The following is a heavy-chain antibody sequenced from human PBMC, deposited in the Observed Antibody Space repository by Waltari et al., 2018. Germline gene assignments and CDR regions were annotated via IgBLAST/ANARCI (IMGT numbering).Heavy chain of an antibody. D-gene: IGHD2-2*02. CDR2: IYPADSDT. V-gene: IGHV5-51*01. CDR3: ARGFEGAIPSEYFQH. J-gene: IGHJ1*01. Sequence: EVQLVQSGAEVKKPGESLKISCKGSGYSFTSYWIGWVRQMPGQGLEWMVIIYPADSDTRYSPSFQGQVTISADKSISTAYLQWSSLKASDTAMYYCARGFEGAIPSEYFQHWGQGTLVTVSS. CDR1: GYSFTSYW.